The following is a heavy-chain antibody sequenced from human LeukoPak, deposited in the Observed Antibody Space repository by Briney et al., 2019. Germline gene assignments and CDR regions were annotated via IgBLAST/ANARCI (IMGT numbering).Heavy chain of an antibody. CDR2: ISGSGGNT. CDR1: GFTFSSYA. CDR3: ARDLSDILTGYQYGMDA. V-gene: IGHV3-23*01. D-gene: IGHD3-9*01. J-gene: IGHJ6*02. Sequence: GGSLRLSCAASGFTFSSYAMNWVRQAPGKGLEWVSGISGSGGNTYYADSVKGRFTISRDNSKNTLYLQMNSLRAEDTAVYYCARDLSDILTGYQYGMDAWGQGTTVTVSS.